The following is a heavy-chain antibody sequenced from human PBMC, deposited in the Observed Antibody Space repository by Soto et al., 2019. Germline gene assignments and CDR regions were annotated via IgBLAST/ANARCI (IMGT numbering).Heavy chain of an antibody. Sequence: SVKVSCKASGGTFSSYAISWVRQAPGQGLEWMGGIIPIFGTANYAQKFQGRVTITADESTSTAYMELSSLRSEDTAVYYCARPGVVIRPADAFDIWGQGTMVTVSS. CDR1: GGTFSSYA. CDR2: IIPIFGTA. CDR3: ARPGVVIRPADAFDI. J-gene: IGHJ3*02. V-gene: IGHV1-69*13. D-gene: IGHD3-3*01.